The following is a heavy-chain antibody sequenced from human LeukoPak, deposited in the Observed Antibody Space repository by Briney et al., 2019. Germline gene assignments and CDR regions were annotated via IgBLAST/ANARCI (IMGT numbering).Heavy chain of an antibody. Sequence: SETLSLTCTVSGDSISGYYWSWIRQPPGKGLEWIGYIYYSGTTHYNPSLKSRVTTSVDTSKNQFSLKLSSVTAADTAVYYCARGSAGSGSYYLLDYWGQGTLVTVSS. CDR2: IYYSGTT. CDR1: GDSISGYY. V-gene: IGHV4-59*01. CDR3: ARGSAGSGSYYLLDY. J-gene: IGHJ4*02. D-gene: IGHD3-10*01.